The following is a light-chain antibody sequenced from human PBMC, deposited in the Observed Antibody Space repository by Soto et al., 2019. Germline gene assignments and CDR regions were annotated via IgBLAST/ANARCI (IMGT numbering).Light chain of an antibody. CDR3: QHYSTWLWT. V-gene: IGKV3-15*01. Sequence: EIVMTQSPATLSVSPGERATLSCRASQSVSSKLAGYQQKPGQGPRLLIYGASTRATGIPDRFSASGSGTEFTLTISSLQSEDFAVYYCQHYSTWLWTFGQGTKVEIK. CDR1: QSVSSK. CDR2: GAS. J-gene: IGKJ1*01.